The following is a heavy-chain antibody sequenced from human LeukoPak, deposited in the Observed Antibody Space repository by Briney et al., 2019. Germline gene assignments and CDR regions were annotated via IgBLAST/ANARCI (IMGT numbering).Heavy chain of an antibody. J-gene: IGHJ3*02. V-gene: IGHV1-2*02. CDR1: GYTFTGYY. CDR3: ARRDPGWRGAFVI. D-gene: IGHD3-3*01. CDR2: INPNSGGT. Sequence: ASVKVSCKSAGYTFTGYYIHRVRQAPGQGLELMGWINPNSGGTNYGKKFQVRVTMTRDTSISTAYMELSRLRSDDTAVYYCARRDPGWRGAFVIWGEGTMVTVSS.